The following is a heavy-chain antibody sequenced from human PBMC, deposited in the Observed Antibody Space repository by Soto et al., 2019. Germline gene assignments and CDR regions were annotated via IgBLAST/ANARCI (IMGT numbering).Heavy chain of an antibody. CDR1: GGYFIGYY. CDR2: INHSGST. V-gene: IGHV4-34*01. D-gene: IGHD6-6*01. J-gene: IGHJ6*02. CDR3: AKGHIAARHGMDV. Sequence: SETLSLTCSVYGGYFIGYYWSWIRQPPGKGLEWIGEINHSGSTNYNPSLKSRVTISVDTSKNQFSLYLQMNSLRTEDTALYYCAKGHIAARHGMDVWGQGTTVTVSS.